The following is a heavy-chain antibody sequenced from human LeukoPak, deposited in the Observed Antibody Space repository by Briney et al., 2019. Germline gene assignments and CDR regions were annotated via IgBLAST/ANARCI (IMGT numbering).Heavy chain of an antibody. J-gene: IGHJ3*02. CDR2: INHSGST. Sequence: PSETLSLTCAVYGGSFSGYYWSWIRQPPGKGLEWIGEINHSGSTNYNPSLKSRVTISVDTSKNQFSLKLSSVTAADTAVYYCANGSDSGYDAFDIWGQGTMVTVSS. CDR3: ANGSDSGYDAFDI. CDR1: GGSFSGYY. D-gene: IGHD3-22*01. V-gene: IGHV4-34*01.